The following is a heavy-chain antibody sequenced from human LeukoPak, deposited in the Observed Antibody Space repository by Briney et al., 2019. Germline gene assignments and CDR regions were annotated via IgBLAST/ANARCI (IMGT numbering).Heavy chain of an antibody. J-gene: IGHJ6*02. CDR3: ARDILTGYASQPYPPYSYYGMDV. Sequence: GSLRLSCAASGFTFSYYGMDWVRQAPGKELEWVSSISSSSNYIYYADSVKGRFTISRDNAKNSVYLQMNSLRAEDTAVYYCARDILTGYASQPYPPYSYYGMDVWGRGTTVTVSS. D-gene: IGHD3-9*01. V-gene: IGHV3-21*01. CDR1: GFTFSYYG. CDR2: ISSSSNYI.